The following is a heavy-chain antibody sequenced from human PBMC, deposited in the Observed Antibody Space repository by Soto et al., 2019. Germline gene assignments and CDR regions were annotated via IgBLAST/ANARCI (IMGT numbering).Heavy chain of an antibody. CDR1: GFTFSSYA. D-gene: IGHD2-2*02. V-gene: IGHV3-23*01. Sequence: PGGSLRLSCAASGFTFSSYAMSWVRQAPGKGLEWVSAISGSGGSTYYADSVKGRFTISRDNSKNTLYLQMNSLRAEDTAVYYCAKWGDRGYCSSTSCYNWYFDLWGRGTLVTV. CDR2: ISGSGGST. CDR3: AKWGDRGYCSSTSCYNWYFDL. J-gene: IGHJ2*01.